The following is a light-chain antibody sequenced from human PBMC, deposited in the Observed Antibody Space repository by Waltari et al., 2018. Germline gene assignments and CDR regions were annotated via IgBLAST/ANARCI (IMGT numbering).Light chain of an antibody. J-gene: IGLJ3*02. CDR3: AAWEDSLNAHWV. CDR1: SSNIGSTT. CDR2: SNN. V-gene: IGLV1-44*01. Sequence: QSVLTQPPSASGTTGQRVTISYSGTSSNIGSTTVNWYQQLPGTAPKLLIYSNNQRPSGVPDRFSGSKAGTSASLAISGLQSEDEADYYCAAWEDSLNAHWVFGGGTKLTVL.